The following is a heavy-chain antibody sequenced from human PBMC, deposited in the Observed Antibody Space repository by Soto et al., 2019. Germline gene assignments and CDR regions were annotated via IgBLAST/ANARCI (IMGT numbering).Heavy chain of an antibody. V-gene: IGHV3-64*07. D-gene: IGHD2-15*01. CDR3: AARDCSGGTCQHFEH. Sequence: EVQLVESGGGLVQPGGSLRLSCLASGFSFSNYGMHWVRQAPGKELEYVSAISSSGASTYYADSVKGRFTISRDNSKNTLFLQMGSLRPDDMAVYYCAARDCSGGTCQHFEHWGQGTLVTVSS. CDR1: GFSFSNYG. CDR2: ISSSGAST. J-gene: IGHJ1*01.